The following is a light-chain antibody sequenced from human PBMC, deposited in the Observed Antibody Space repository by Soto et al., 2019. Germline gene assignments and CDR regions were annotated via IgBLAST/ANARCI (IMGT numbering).Light chain of an antibody. V-gene: IGKV2-28*01. CDR2: LGS. J-gene: IGKJ4*01. CDR1: QSLLHTNGYNY. CDR3: MQALQTHRT. Sequence: DIVMTQSPLSLPVTPGEPASISCRSSQSLLHTNGYNYLDWYLQKPGQSPQLLIYLGSNRASGVPDRFSGSGSGTDFTLKISRVEAEDVGVYYCMQALQTHRTFGGGTKVDIK.